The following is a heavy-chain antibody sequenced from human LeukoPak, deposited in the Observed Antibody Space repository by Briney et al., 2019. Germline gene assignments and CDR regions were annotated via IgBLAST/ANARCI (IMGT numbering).Heavy chain of an antibody. CDR1: GYTFTSYA. J-gene: IGHJ4*02. D-gene: IGHD6-13*01. CDR2: INTNTGNP. Sequence: ASVKVSCKASGYTFTSYAMNWVRQAPGQGLEWMGWINTNTGNPTYAQGFTGRFVFSLDTSVSTAYLQISSLKAEDTAVYYCARDPPLYSSSWEQFDHWGQGTLVTVSS. CDR3: ARDPPLYSSSWEQFDH. V-gene: IGHV7-4-1*02.